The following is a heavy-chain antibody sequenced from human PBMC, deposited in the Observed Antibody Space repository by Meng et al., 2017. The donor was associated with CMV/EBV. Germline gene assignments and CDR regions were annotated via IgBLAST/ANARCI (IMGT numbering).Heavy chain of an antibody. CDR1: GFTFSSYD. D-gene: IGHD3-22*01. V-gene: IGHV3-30*02. J-gene: IGHJ6*02. CDR3: ANRWFSYDSSGYPLPYYYYGMDV. Sequence: GGSLRLSCAASGFTFSSYDMHWVRQAPGKGLEWVAFIRYDGSNKYYADSVKGRFTISRDNSKNTLYLQMNSLRAEDTAVYYCANRWFSYDSSGYPLPYYYYGMDVWGQGTTVTVSS. CDR2: IRYDGSNK.